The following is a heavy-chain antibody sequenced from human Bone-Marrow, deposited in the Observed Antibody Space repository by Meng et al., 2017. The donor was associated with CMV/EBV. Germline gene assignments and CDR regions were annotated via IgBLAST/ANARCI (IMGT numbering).Heavy chain of an antibody. V-gene: IGHV3-30*02. J-gene: IGHJ4*02. CDR3: AKKYSSSSGYFDD. Sequence: GESLKISCAASGFTFSSYGMHWVRQAPGKGLEWVAFIRYDGSNKYYADSVKGRFTISRDNSKNTLYLQMNSLRAEDTAVYYCAKKYSSSSGYFDDWGQGTLVTVSS. CDR1: GFTFSSYG. D-gene: IGHD6-6*01. CDR2: IRYDGSNK.